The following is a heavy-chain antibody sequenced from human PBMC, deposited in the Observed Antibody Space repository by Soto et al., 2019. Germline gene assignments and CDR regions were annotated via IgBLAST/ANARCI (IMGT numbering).Heavy chain of an antibody. V-gene: IGHV3-30*18. CDR2: ISYDGGSK. J-gene: IGHJ4*02. D-gene: IGHD3-22*01. CDR1: GFTFSTYG. CDR3: VKEHLGMIVVVAGPFDS. Sequence: QVQLVESGGGVVQPGKSLRLSCAASGFTFSTYGIHWVRQAPGKGLEWVALISYDGGSKYYGDSVKGRFIISRDKSHNTVSMQMNSLRADDTGVCFCVKEHLGMIVVVAGPFDSGGQGTLVTFSS.